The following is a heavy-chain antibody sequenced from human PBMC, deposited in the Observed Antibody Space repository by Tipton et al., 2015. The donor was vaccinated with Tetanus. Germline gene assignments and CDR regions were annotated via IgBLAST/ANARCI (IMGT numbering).Heavy chain of an antibody. CDR1: GGSIRGGTFY. Sequence: TLSLTCTVSGGSIRGGTFYWGWIRQPPGKGLEWIGSIYESGDTYYIPSLKSRVTISVDTSKNQFSVNLNSMAAADTGVYYCAGHQGGFFTPFAYWGQGNLVTVSS. CDR2: IYESGDT. V-gene: IGHV4-39*01. J-gene: IGHJ4*02. CDR3: AGHQGGFFTPFAY. D-gene: IGHD2-15*01.